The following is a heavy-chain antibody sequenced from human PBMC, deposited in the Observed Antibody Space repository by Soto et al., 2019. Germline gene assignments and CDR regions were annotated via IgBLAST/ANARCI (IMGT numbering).Heavy chain of an antibody. V-gene: IGHV3-23*01. J-gene: IGHJ4*02. Sequence: EVQLLESGGGLVQPGGSLRLSCAASGFPFSNYAMAWVRQAPGKGLEWVSAISGTTGHAFYADSVKDRFTISRDNSKNTLYLHMDSLRAEQPAVYRGARAPSEYICGSYLSYYEYWGQGTLVTVSS. D-gene: IGHD3-16*01. CDR2: ISGTTGHA. CDR3: ARAPSEYICGSYLSYYEY. CDR1: GFPFSNYA.